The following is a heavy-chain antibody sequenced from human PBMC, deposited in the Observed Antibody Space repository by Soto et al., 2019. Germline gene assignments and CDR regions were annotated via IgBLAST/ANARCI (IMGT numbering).Heavy chain of an antibody. Sequence: GGSLRLSCASSGFTFSSYAMILVRQAPGKGLEWVSAISGSGGSTYYADSVKGRFTISRDNSKNTLYLQMNSLRAEDTAVYYCAKDNRAYLYDILTGYASHAFDIWGQGTMVTVSS. CDR1: GFTFSSYA. J-gene: IGHJ3*02. D-gene: IGHD3-9*01. CDR2: ISGSGGST. V-gene: IGHV3-23*01. CDR3: AKDNRAYLYDILTGYASHAFDI.